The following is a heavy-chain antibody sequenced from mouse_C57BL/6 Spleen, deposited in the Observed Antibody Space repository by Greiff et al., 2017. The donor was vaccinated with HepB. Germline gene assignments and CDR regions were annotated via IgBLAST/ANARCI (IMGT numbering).Heavy chain of an antibody. D-gene: IGHD1-1*01. CDR2: INPNYGTT. CDR1: GYSFTDYN. V-gene: IGHV1-39*01. CDR3: ARNGNYGSSSAWFAY. Sequence: VQLKESGPELVKPGASVKISCKASGYSFTDYNMNWVKQSNGKSLEWIGVINPNYGTTSYNQKFKGKATLTVDQSSSTAYMQLNSLTSEDSAVYYCARNGNYGSSSAWFAYWGQGTLVTVSA. J-gene: IGHJ3*01.